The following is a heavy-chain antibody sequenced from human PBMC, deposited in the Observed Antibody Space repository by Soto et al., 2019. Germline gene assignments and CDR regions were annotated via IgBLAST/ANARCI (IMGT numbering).Heavy chain of an antibody. Sequence: QVQLQESGPGLVKPSETLSLTCTVSGGTISRYYWSWIRQPPGKGLEWIGYMYNTGSTVYNPSFKSRVTISVDTSKNQFSLKLNSVTAADTAVYYCARDLWGYCGTDCYPLDVWGQGTTVIVSS. CDR2: MYNTGST. V-gene: IGHV4-59*01. CDR1: GGTISRYY. D-gene: IGHD2-21*02. J-gene: IGHJ6*02. CDR3: ARDLWGYCGTDCYPLDV.